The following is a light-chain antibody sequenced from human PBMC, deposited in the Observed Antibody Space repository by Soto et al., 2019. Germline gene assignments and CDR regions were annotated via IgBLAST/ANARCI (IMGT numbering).Light chain of an antibody. V-gene: IGKV4-1*01. Sequence: VKNQSRDSRTVCLEERAAINCKSSQSVFYRHNNKHYLAWYKQRQGQPPKLLIYWASIRESGVPDRFSGSGSGTDFTLTISRLQSEDFTVYSCLQSHHLWAFGQGTKV. J-gene: IGKJ1*01. CDR1: QSVFYRHNNKHY. CDR2: WAS. CDR3: LQSHHLWA.